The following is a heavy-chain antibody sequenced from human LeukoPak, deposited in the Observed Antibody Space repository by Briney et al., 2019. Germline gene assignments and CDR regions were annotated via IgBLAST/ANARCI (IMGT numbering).Heavy chain of an antibody. CDR3: TRGYYDFWSGYYDDY. D-gene: IGHD3-3*01. J-gene: IGHJ4*02. Sequence: PGGSLRLSCAASGFTFSNAWMSWVRQAPGKGLEWVGRIKSKTDGGTTDYAAPVKGRFTISRDDSKNTLYLQMNSLKTEDTAVYYCTRGYYDFWSGYYDDYWGQGTLVTVSS. CDR2: IKSKTDGGTT. V-gene: IGHV3-15*01. CDR1: GFTFSNAW.